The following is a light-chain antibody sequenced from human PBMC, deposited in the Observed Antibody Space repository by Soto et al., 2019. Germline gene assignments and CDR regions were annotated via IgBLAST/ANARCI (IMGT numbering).Light chain of an antibody. V-gene: IGLV1-47*02. CDR3: AAWDDSLSTWV. CDR2: TNN. Sequence: QSVLTQPPSASGTPGQRVIISCSGSSSNIGRDYVYWFQQLPGTAPKLLIYTNNQRPSGVPDRFSGSKSGTSASLAISGLRYEDEADYCCAAWDDSLSTWVFGGGTKLTVL. J-gene: IGLJ3*02. CDR1: SSNIGRDY.